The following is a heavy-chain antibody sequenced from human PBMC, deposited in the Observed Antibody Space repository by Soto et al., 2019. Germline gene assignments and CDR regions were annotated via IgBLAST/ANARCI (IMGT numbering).Heavy chain of an antibody. Sequence: SETLSLTCAVSGGSISSCGYSWSWIRQPPGKGLEWIGYIYHSGSTYYNPSLKSRVTISVDRSKNQFSLKLSSVTAADTAVYYCASAYYDYVWGSYRRGAHAFDIWGQGTMVTVS. D-gene: IGHD3-16*02. J-gene: IGHJ3*02. V-gene: IGHV4-30-2*01. CDR3: ASAYYDYVWGSYRRGAHAFDI. CDR1: GGSISSCGYS. CDR2: IYHSGST.